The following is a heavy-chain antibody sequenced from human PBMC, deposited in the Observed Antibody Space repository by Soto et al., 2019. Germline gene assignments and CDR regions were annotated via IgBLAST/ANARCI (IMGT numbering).Heavy chain of an antibody. CDR3: ARGGWRQIDY. Sequence: QVQLQESGPGLVKPSETLSLTCSVSGGSIGSYYWSWIRQPPGKGLEWIGCLYYSGSTNYNPSLKSRVTISADTSKSQFSLKLSSVTAVDTVVYYCARGGWRQIDYWGQGTLVTVSS. J-gene: IGHJ4*02. CDR2: LYYSGST. CDR1: GGSIGSYY. D-gene: IGHD3-3*01. V-gene: IGHV4-59*08.